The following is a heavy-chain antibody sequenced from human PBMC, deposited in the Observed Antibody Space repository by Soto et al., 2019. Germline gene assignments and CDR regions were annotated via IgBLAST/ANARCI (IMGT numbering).Heavy chain of an antibody. CDR3: AAVVPPSGILERLGLDP. D-gene: IGHD3-3*01. CDR1: GFTFTTSG. J-gene: IGHJ5*02. V-gene: IGHV1-58*02. CDR2: IVVGSGNT. Sequence: ASVKVSCKASGFTFTTSGIHWVRQARGQGLEWMGWIVVGSGNTKYNQKFQERVTLTRDMATDTAYMDLRSLTSADTAIYYCAAVVPPSGILERLGLDPWGQGTLVTVSS.